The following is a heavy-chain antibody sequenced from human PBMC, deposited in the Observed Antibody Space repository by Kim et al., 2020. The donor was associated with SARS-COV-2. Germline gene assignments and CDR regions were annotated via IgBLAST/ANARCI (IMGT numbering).Heavy chain of an antibody. CDR3: ARGLGFAAPVDF. CDR1: GDTFTRFP. Sequence: ASVKVSCKGSGDTFTRFPIHWVRLAPGQRLEWMAWITAGDGKTQYSQRFHDRVTITRDTSATIVYMELNSLKFEDTAVYYCARGLGFAAPVDFWGQGTQVTVSS. J-gene: IGHJ4*02. CDR2: ITAGDGKT. V-gene: IGHV1-3*01. D-gene: IGHD6-13*01.